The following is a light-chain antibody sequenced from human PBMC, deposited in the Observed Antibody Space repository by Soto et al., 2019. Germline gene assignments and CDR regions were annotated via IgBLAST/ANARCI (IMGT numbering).Light chain of an antibody. CDR1: SSDVGGYNY. CDR2: EVS. Sequence: QSALTQPPSASGSPGQSVTISCTGTSSDVGGYNYVSWYQQHPSKAPKLMIYEVSKRPSGVPDRFSGSKSGNTASLTVSGLQAEDEADYYCSSYAGSISVVFGGGTKLTVL. J-gene: IGLJ2*01. V-gene: IGLV2-8*01. CDR3: SSYAGSISVV.